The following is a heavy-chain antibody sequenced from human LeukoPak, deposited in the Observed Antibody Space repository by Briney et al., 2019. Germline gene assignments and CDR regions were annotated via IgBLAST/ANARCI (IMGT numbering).Heavy chain of an antibody. J-gene: IGHJ4*02. Sequence: ASVKVSCKASGGTFSSYAISWVRQAPGQGLERMGRIIPILGIANYAQKFQGRVTITADKSTSTAYMELSSLRSEDTAVYYCARDLKLPRPPGDAVKWGQGTLVTVSS. CDR3: ARDLKLPRPPGDAVK. CDR2: IIPILGIA. D-gene: IGHD1-26*01. CDR1: GGTFSSYA. V-gene: IGHV1-69*04.